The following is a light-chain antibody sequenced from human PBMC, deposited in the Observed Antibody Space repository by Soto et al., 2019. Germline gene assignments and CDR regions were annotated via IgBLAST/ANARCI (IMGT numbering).Light chain of an antibody. CDR3: CSYAGSSTLGV. J-gene: IGLJ2*01. CDR2: EGS. Sequence: QSVLTQPASVSGSPGPSITISCTGTSSDVGSYNLVSWYQQHPGKAPKLMIYEGSKRPSGVSKRFSGSKSGNTASLTISGLQAEDEAEYYCCSYAGSSTLGVFGGGTKLTVL. CDR1: SSDVGSYNL. V-gene: IGLV2-23*01.